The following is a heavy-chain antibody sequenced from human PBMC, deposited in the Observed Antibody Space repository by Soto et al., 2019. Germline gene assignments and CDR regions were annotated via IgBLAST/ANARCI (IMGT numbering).Heavy chain of an antibody. D-gene: IGHD5-12*01. J-gene: IGHJ4*02. CDR2: INHSGST. V-gene: IGHV4-34*01. CDR1: GGSFSGYY. Sequence: SETLSLTCAVYGGSFSGYYWSRIRQPPGKGLEWIGEINHSGSTNYTPSLKSRVTISVDTSKNQFSLKLSSVTAADTAVYYCAERPGYSGYNHDYWGQGTLVTVSS. CDR3: AERPGYSGYNHDY.